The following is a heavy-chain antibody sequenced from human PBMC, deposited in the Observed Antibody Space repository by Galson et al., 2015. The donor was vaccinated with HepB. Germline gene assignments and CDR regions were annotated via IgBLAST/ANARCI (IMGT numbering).Heavy chain of an antibody. D-gene: IGHD4-11*01. CDR1: GYTFTGYY. V-gene: IGHV1-2*06. Sequence: SVKVSCKASGYTFTGYYMHWVRQAPGQGLEWMGRINPNSGGTDYAQKFQGRVTMPRDTSISTAYMELSSLRSDDTAVYYCARQTTTTVSYHGMDVWGQGTTVTVS. CDR2: INPNSGGT. J-gene: IGHJ6*02. CDR3: ARQTTTTVSYHGMDV.